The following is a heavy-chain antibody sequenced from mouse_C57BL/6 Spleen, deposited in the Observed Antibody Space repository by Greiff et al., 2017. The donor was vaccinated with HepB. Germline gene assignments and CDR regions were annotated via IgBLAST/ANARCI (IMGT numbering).Heavy chain of an antibody. CDR2: ISGGGGNT. V-gene: IGHV5-9*01. J-gene: IGHJ2*01. D-gene: IGHD3-2*02. Sequence: EVQLVESGGGLVKPGGSLKLSCAASGFTFSSYTMSWVRQTPEKRLEWVATISGGGGNTYYPDSVKGRFTISRDNAKNTLYLQMSSLRSEDTALYYCARHASSGYRGYYFDYWGQGTTLTVSS. CDR3: ARHASSGYRGYYFDY. CDR1: GFTFSSYT.